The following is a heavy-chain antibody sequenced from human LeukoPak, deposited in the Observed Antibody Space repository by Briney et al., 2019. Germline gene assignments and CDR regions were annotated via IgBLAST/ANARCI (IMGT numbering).Heavy chain of an antibody. CDR3: ARGGEQLGFFDY. V-gene: IGHV4-59*01. CDR1: GGSISSYY. J-gene: IGHJ4*02. CDR2: IHYSGST. Sequence: PSETLSLTCTVSGGSISSYYWSWIRQSPGKGLEWIAYIHYSGSTNYNPSLRSRVTIPIDTSKNQFSLKLNSVSAADTAVYYCARGGEQLGFFDYWGQGTLVTVSS. D-gene: IGHD6-6*01.